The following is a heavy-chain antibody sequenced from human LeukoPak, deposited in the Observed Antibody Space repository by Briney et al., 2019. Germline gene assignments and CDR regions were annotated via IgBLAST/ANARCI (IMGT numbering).Heavy chain of an antibody. Sequence: PSQTLSLTCTVSGGSISSGSYYWRWIRQPAGNGLEWIGRIYTSGSTNYNPSLKSRVTISVDTSKNQFSLKLSSVTAADTAVYYCARGYSSGWYQDAFDIWGQGTMVTVSS. CDR1: GGSISSGSYY. CDR2: IYTSGST. CDR3: ARGYSSGWYQDAFDI. J-gene: IGHJ3*02. V-gene: IGHV4-61*02. D-gene: IGHD6-19*01.